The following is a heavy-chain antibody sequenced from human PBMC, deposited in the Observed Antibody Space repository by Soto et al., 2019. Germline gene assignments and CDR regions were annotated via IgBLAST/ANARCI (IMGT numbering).Heavy chain of an antibody. Sequence: EVQLVESGGGLVKPGGSLRLSCVASGFTFSNYSMNWVRQAPGRGLEWVSSISTSSTYKYYADSVKGRLTISRDNAKNSLYPQMNSLRAEDTALYYCARVEGDAVVVVAAPYYYYYYGMDVWGQGTTVTVSS. J-gene: IGHJ6*02. CDR1: GFTFSNYS. D-gene: IGHD2-15*01. CDR3: ARVEGDAVVVVAAPYYYYYYGMDV. CDR2: ISTSSTYK. V-gene: IGHV3-21*01.